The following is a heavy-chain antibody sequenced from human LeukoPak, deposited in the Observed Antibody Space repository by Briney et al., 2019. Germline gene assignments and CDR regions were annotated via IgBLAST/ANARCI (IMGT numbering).Heavy chain of an antibody. Sequence: SVKVSCKASGGTFSSYAISWVRQAPGQGLEWMGGIIPIFGTANYAQKFQGRVTITADESTSTAYMELSSLRSEDTAVYYCASTMVRGVIEYYYYGMDVWGQGTTVTVSS. J-gene: IGHJ6*02. CDR2: IIPIFGTA. CDR3: ASTMVRGVIEYYYYGMDV. V-gene: IGHV1-69*01. D-gene: IGHD3-10*01. CDR1: GGTFSSYA.